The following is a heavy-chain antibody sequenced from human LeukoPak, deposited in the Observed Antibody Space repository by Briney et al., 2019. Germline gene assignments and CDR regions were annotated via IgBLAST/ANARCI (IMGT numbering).Heavy chain of an antibody. CDR3: ARDGSRGPFDY. CDR2: IYHSGTT. Sequence: SETLSLTCAVSGVSISTSNWWRWVRQPPGKGLEWIGEIYHSGTTNYNPSLKSRVTIPVDKSKNQFSLNLMSVTAADTAVYYCARDGSRGPFDYWGQGTLVTVSS. J-gene: IGHJ4*02. V-gene: IGHV4-4*02. D-gene: IGHD3-22*01. CDR1: GVSISTSNW.